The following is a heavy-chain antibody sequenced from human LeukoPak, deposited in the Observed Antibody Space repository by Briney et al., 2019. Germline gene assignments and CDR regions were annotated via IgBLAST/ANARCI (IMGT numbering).Heavy chain of an antibody. V-gene: IGHV3-48*03. D-gene: IGHD4-23*01. CDR2: ISTSGSTM. J-gene: IGHJ4*02. Sequence: PGGSLRLSCAASGFTFSDYEMNWVRQAPGKGLEWVSFISTSGSTMYYADSVKGRFTVSRDNAKNSLYLQMNSLRAEDTAVYYWARDPQNSWGLFDYWGQGTLVTVSS. CDR1: GFTFSDYE. CDR3: ARDPQNSWGLFDY.